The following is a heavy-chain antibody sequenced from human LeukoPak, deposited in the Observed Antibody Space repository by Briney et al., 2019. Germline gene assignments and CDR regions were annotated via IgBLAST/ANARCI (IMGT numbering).Heavy chain of an antibody. J-gene: IGHJ6*02. V-gene: IGHV3-30*18. CDR2: ISYDGSNN. D-gene: IGHD4-17*01. CDR3: AKAKGIYGDYYYSMDV. Sequence: AGGSLRLSCAASGFTFSTYGMHWVRQAPGKGLEWVAVISYDGSNNYYADSVKGRFTISRDNSKNTLYLQMNSLRADDTAVYYCAKAKGIYGDYYYSMDVWGQGTTVTVSS. CDR1: GFTFSTYG.